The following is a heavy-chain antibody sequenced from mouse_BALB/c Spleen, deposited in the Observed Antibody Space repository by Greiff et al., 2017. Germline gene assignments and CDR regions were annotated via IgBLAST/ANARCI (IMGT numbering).Heavy chain of an antibody. D-gene: IGHD2-14*01. J-gene: IGHJ4*01. V-gene: IGHV5-6-3*01. CDR3: ARDLYGYDEMDY. CDR2: INSNGGST. Sequence: DVQLQESGGGLVQPGGSLKLSCAASGFTFSSYGMSWVRQTPDKRLELVATINSNGGSTHYPDSVKGRFTIARDNAKHTLYLQMSSLKSEDTAMYYCARDLYGYDEMDYWGQGTSVTVSS. CDR1: GFTFSSYG.